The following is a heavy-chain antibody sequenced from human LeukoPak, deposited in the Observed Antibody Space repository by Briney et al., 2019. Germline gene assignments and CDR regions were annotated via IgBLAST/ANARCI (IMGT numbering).Heavy chain of an antibody. CDR2: IYYSGST. CDR1: GGSISSYY. CDR3: ARWYYSSSWYYYYGMDV. D-gene: IGHD6-13*01. V-gene: IGHV4-59*01. Sequence: PSETLSLTCTVSGGSISSYYWSWIRQPPGKGLEWIGYIYYSGSTNYNPSLKSRVTISVDTSKNQFSLKLSSVTAADTAVYYCARWYYSSSWYYYYGMDVRGQGTTVTVSS. J-gene: IGHJ6*02.